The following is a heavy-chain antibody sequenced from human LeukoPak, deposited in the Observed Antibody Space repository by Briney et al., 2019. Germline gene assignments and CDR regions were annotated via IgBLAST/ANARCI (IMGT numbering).Heavy chain of an antibody. CDR1: GFTFSNYG. V-gene: IGHV3-30*02. Sequence: GGSLRLSCAASGFTFSNYGMHWVRQAPGKGLEWVSFIWSDCNNRFYADSVKGRFTISRENSKNMLYLQMDALRAEDTALYYCAKDPGASVSGFHMDVWGKGTTVIVSS. D-gene: IGHD2-8*02. CDR3: AKDPGASVSGFHMDV. CDR2: IWSDCNNR. J-gene: IGHJ6*03.